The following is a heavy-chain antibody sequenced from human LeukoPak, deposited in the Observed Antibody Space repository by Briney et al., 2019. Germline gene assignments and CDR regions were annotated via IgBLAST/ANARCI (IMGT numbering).Heavy chain of an antibody. J-gene: IGHJ4*02. D-gene: IGHD3-3*01. CDR3: AKDKRYYDFWSGYHHPSFDY. CDR2: ISGIGGST. CDR1: GFTFSSYA. Sequence: GGSLRLSCAASGFTFSSYAMSWVRQAPGKGLEWVSAISGIGGSTYYADSVKGRFTISRDNSKNTLYLQMNSLRAEDTAVYYCAKDKRYYDFWSGYHHPSFDYWGQGTLVTVSS. V-gene: IGHV3-23*01.